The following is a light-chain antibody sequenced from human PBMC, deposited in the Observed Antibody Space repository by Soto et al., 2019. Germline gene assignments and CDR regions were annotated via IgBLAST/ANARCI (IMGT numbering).Light chain of an antibody. CDR3: QQYGASPIYT. V-gene: IGKV3-11*01. CDR2: DAS. J-gene: IGKJ2*01. Sequence: DIILTQSPDTLSLSPGERATLSCRASQNVRTFLAWYQQKPGQAPRLLISDASYRATGVPPRFSGSGSGTDFTLTISRLEPEDFAVYYCQQYGASPIYTFGQGTKLEIK. CDR1: QNVRTF.